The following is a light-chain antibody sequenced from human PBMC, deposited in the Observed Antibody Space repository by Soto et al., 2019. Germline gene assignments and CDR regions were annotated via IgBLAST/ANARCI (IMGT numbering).Light chain of an antibody. J-gene: IGKJ5*01. CDR3: QQLNTYPIT. V-gene: IGKV1-9*01. Sequence: IQLTQSPSSLSASVGDRVTITCRASQGISSYLAWYQQKPGKAPKLLIYGASTLEGGVPFRFSGSGSGTAFTLIISSVQPEDFATYYCQQLNTYPITFGQGTRLEIK. CDR1: QGISSY. CDR2: GAS.